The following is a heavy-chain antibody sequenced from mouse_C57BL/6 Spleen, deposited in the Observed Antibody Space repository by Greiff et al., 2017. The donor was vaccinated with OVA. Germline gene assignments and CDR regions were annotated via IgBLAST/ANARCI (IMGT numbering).Heavy chain of an antibody. CDR1: GFSLTSYG. D-gene: IGHD2-1*01. CDR2: IWRGGST. V-gene: IGHV2-5*01. Sequence: VQLKQSGPGLVQPSQSLSITCTVSGFSLTSYGVHWVRQSPGKGLEWLGVIWRGGSTDYNAAFMSRLSITKDNSKSQVFFKMNSLQADDTAIYYCAKNFYYGNPYAMDYWGQGTSVTVSS. J-gene: IGHJ4*01. CDR3: AKNFYYGNPYAMDY.